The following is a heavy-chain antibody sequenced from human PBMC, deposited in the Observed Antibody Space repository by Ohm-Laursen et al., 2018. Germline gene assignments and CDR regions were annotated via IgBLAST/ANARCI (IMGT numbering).Heavy chain of an antibody. D-gene: IGHD1/OR15-1a*01. CDR1: GYTFTSYD. CDR3: ARMGPQQPHWYFDL. J-gene: IGHJ2*01. CDR2: MNPNSGNT. Sequence: VASVKVSCNASGYTFTSYDINWVRQATGQGLEWMGWMNPNSGNTGYAQKFQGRVTMTRNTSINTAYMELSSLRSEDTAVYYCARMGPQQPHWYFDLWGRGTLVTVSS. V-gene: IGHV1-8*01.